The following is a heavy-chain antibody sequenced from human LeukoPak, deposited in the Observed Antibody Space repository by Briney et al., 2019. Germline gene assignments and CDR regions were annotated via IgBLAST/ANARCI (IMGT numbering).Heavy chain of an antibody. D-gene: IGHD6-19*01. Sequence: SETLSLTCTVSGGSMSSSSYYWGWIRQSPGKWLEWIGSIYYSGANHYNPSLKSRVTMSVDTSKNQFSVKLTSVTATDTAVYYCVRVRGYWLVRGYLDYWGQGTQVTVSS. CDR2: IYYSGAN. CDR1: GGSMSSSSYY. V-gene: IGHV4-39*02. J-gene: IGHJ4*02. CDR3: VRVRGYWLVRGYLDY.